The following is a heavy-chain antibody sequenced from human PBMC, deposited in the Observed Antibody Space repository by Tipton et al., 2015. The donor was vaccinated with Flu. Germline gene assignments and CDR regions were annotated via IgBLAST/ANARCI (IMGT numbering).Heavy chain of an antibody. J-gene: IGHJ4*02. D-gene: IGHD1-26*01. CDR2: TYYRSQWYN. CDR3: ARTVNGIVGATNYFDY. V-gene: IGHV6-1*01. CDR1: GDSVSSNSAA. Sequence: GLVKPSQTLSLTCAISGDSVSSNSAAWNWIRQSPSRGLEWLGRTYYRSQWYNDYAVSVKSRITINPDTSKNQFSLQLNSVTPEDTAVYYCARTVNGIVGATNYFDYWGQGTLVTVSS.